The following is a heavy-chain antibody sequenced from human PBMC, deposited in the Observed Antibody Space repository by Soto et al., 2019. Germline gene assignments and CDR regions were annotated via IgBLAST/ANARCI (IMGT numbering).Heavy chain of an antibody. J-gene: IGHJ6*03. Sequence: QVQLAQSGAEVKKPGASVEVSCKASGYNFSTYGVSWVRQAPGQGLEWMAWIGVSSGDTNFAQKFQGRLAVTTDTSTCTASMRLRRLRSDDTAGYYCARLTTLTKPKYSYCYDMGMWGEGTTVTVS. V-gene: IGHV1-18*04. CDR3: ARLTTLTKPKYSYCYDMGM. CDR2: IGVSSGDT. D-gene: IGHD3-10*01. CDR1: GYNFSTYG.